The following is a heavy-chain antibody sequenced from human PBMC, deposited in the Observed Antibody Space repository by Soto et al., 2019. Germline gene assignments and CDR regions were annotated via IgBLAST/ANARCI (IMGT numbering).Heavy chain of an antibody. D-gene: IGHD5-12*01. CDR3: ARDLSGYGPLSWFDP. CDR1: GCSISRGGYY. CDR2: IYYRGST. V-gene: IGHV4-31*03. J-gene: IGHJ5*02. Sequence: QVQLQESGPGLVKPSQTLSLTCTVSGCSISRGGYYWSWIRQHPGKGLEGIGYIYYRGSTYYNPYRKCRVTTSVATSKHQFSLKLSAVTAAGTAVYYCARDLSGYGPLSWFDPWGQETLVTVSS.